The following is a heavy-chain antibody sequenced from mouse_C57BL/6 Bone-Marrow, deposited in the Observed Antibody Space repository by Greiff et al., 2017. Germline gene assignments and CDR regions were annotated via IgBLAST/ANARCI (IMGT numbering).Heavy chain of an antibody. J-gene: IGHJ3*01. CDR2: IDPSDSYT. Sequence: VQLQQPGAELVMPGASVTLSCTASGFTFTSYWMHWVKQRPGQGLEWIGAIDPSDSYTNYNQKVKGKSTLTVDKSSSTAYMQLSSLTSEDSAVYDCARSRGFAYWGQGTLVTVSA. CDR1: GFTFTSYW. V-gene: IGHV1-69*01. CDR3: ARSRGFAY.